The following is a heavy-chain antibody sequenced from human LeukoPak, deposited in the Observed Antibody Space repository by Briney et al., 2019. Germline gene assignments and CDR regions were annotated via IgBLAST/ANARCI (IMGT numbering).Heavy chain of an antibody. V-gene: IGHV1-2*02. CDR2: INPNSGGT. CDR3: ARVEYCTKGVCINYDL. CDR1: GYTFTGPY. Sequence: ASVKVSCKASGYTFTGPYIHLMRQAPGQGPEWMGWINPNSGGTKYAQKFQGRVTVTRDTSTSTAYMELSGLRTDDTATYYCARVEYCTKGVCINYDLWGQGTLVTVPS. J-gene: IGHJ4*02. D-gene: IGHD2-8*01.